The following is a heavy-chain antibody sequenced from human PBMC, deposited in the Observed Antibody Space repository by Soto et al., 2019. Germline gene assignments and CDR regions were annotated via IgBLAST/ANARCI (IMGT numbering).Heavy chain of an antibody. J-gene: IGHJ4*02. CDR1: GFTFSSYA. CDR2: ISYDGSNK. D-gene: IGHD6-13*01. Sequence: QVQLVESGGGVVQPGRSLRLSCAASGFTFSSYAMHWVRQAPGKGLEWVAVISYDGSNKYYADSVKGRFTISRDTSKNTRYLQMNSLRAEDTAVYYCARLHSSSWHKRDYFDYWGQGTLVTVSS. V-gene: IGHV3-30-3*01. CDR3: ARLHSSSWHKRDYFDY.